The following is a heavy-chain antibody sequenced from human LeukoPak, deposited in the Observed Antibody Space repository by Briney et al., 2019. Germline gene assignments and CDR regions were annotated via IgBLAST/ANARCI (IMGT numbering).Heavy chain of an antibody. CDR3: AREGWDYYGSGSYYDY. Sequence: ASVKVSCKASGYTFTSYGISWVRQAPGQGLEWMGWISAYNGNTNYAQKLQGRVTMTTDTSTNTAYMELRSLRSDDTAVYYCAREGWDYYGSGSYYDYWGQGTLVTVSS. D-gene: IGHD3-10*01. J-gene: IGHJ4*02. V-gene: IGHV1-18*01. CDR1: GYTFTSYG. CDR2: ISAYNGNT.